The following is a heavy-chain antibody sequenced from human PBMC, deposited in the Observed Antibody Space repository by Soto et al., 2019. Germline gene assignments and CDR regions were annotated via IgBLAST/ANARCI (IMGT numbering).Heavy chain of an antibody. D-gene: IGHD3-16*01. V-gene: IGHV3-11*01. CDR1: GFTFSSSY. J-gene: IGHJ5*02. Sequence: QVQLLQSGGGLVKPGGSLRLSCAASGFTFSSSYMSWIRQAPGTVLEWVAYISSSGVSMYYADSVTGRVTISRDTANNSLYLQMNSPRAEDTAGYYFAIGVFNYASWGQGTLFSVAP. CDR3: AIGVFNYAS. CDR2: ISSSGVSM.